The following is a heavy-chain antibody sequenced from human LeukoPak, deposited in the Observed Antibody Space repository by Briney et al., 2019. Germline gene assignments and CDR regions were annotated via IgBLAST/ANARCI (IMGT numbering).Heavy chain of an antibody. CDR3: AKDPSGSFSPTGGY. J-gene: IGHJ4*02. V-gene: IGHV1-18*01. CDR1: GYTFTSYG. D-gene: IGHD1-26*01. CDR2: ISAYNGNT. Sequence: ASVKVSCKASGYTFTSYGISWVRQAPGQGLEWMGWISAYNGNTNYAQKLQGRVTMTTDTSTSTAYMELRSLRSDDTAVYYCAKDPSGSFSPTGGYWGQGTLVTVSS.